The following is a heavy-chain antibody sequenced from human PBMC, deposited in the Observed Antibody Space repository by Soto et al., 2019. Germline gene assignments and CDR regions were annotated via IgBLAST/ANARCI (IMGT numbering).Heavy chain of an antibody. CDR2: ISYDGSNK. V-gene: IGHV3-30*18. CDR3: AKNPYPTSGWYYYYYMDV. Sequence: GGSLRLSCAASGFTFSSYGMHWVRQAPGKGLEWVAVISYDGSNKYYADSVKGRFTISRDNSKNTLYLQMNSLRAEDTAVYYCAKNPYPTSGWYYYYYMDVWGKGTTVTVSS. CDR1: GFTFSSYG. D-gene: IGHD6-19*01. J-gene: IGHJ6*03.